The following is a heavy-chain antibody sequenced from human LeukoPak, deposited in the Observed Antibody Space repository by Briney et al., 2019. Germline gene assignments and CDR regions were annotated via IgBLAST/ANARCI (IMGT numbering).Heavy chain of an antibody. D-gene: IGHD7-27*01. V-gene: IGHV3-21*01. J-gene: IGHJ4*02. Sequence: KSGGSLRLSCAASGFTFSSYSMNWVRQAPGKGLEWVSSISSSSSYIYYADSVKGRFTISRDNAKNSLYLQMNSLRAEDTAVYYCARDHNWGFDYWGQGTLVAVSS. CDR1: GFTFSSYS. CDR2: ISSSSSYI. CDR3: ARDHNWGFDY.